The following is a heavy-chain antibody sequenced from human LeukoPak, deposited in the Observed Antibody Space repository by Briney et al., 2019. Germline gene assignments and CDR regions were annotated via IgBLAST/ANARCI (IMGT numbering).Heavy chain of an antibody. Sequence: GRSLRLSCAASGFTFSSYGMHWVRQAPGQGLEWVAVIWYDGSNKYYADSVKGRFTISRDNSKNTLYLQMNSLRAEDTAVYYCARDRGSSGWAFDYWGQGTLVTVSS. V-gene: IGHV3-33*01. CDR1: GFTFSSYG. D-gene: IGHD6-19*01. CDR2: IWYDGSNK. CDR3: ARDRGSSGWAFDY. J-gene: IGHJ4*02.